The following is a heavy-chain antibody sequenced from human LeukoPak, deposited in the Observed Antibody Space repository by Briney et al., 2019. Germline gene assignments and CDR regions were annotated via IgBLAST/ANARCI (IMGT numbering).Heavy chain of an antibody. CDR1: GFTFSTYG. V-gene: IGHV3-30*02. Sequence: GGSLRLSCAASGFTFSTYGMHWVRQAPGKGLEWVAFIHYDGGNDCNGDSVKGRFTISRDNSKNTLYLQMNSLRPEDTAVYYCARGLPSSTRTYNWFDPWGPGTLVTVSS. CDR3: ARGLPSSTRTYNWFDP. CDR2: IHYDGGND. D-gene: IGHD2-2*01. J-gene: IGHJ5*02.